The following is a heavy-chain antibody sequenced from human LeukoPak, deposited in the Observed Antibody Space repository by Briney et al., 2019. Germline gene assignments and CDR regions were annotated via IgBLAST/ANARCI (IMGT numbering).Heavy chain of an antibody. V-gene: IGHV3-74*01. CDR1: GFTFGSHW. Sequence: GGSLRLSCAASGFTFGSHWMHWVRQDPGKGLVWVSRINPDGKRTTYADSVKGRFTISRDNAKNTVYLQMNSLRPDDTALYYCARDSKEGRIKFDPWGQGTLVTVSS. CDR3: ARDSKEGRIKFDP. J-gene: IGHJ5*02. CDR2: INPDGKRT. D-gene: IGHD4-11*01.